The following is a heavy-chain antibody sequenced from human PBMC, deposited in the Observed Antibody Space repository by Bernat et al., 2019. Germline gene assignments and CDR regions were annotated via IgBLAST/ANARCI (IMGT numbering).Heavy chain of an antibody. J-gene: IGHJ6*02. CDR1: GFTFSSYS. CDR3: ASDQGLPPQGYYGMDV. V-gene: IGHV3-48*01. CDR2: ISSSSSTI. Sequence: EVQLVESGGGLVQPGGSLRLSCAASGFTFSSYSMNWVRQAPGKGLEWVSYISSSSSTIKYDDSVKDRFTISRDNAKNSLYLQMNRLRAEDTAVYYCASDQGLPPQGYYGMDVWGQGTTVTVSS.